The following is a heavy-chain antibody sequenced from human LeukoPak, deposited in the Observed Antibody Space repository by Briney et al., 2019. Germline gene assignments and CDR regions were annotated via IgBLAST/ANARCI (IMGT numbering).Heavy chain of an antibody. CDR2: IPYDGSNK. CDR3: AKDPRPYGSGLFYYFDD. J-gene: IGHJ4*02. CDR1: GFTFSSYG. D-gene: IGHD3-10*01. V-gene: IGHV3-30*02. Sequence: GGSLRLSCAASGFTFSSYGMHWVRQAPGKGLEWVAFIPYDGSNKYYADSVKGRFTISRDNSKNTLYLQMNSLRAEDTAVYYCAKDPRPYGSGLFYYFDDWGQVTLVTVSS.